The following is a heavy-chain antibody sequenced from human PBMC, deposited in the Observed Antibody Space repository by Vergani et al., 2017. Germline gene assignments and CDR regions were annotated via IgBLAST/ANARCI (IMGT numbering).Heavy chain of an antibody. CDR3: ARGRIAAKYDSSGYYYEGNYFDY. CDR1: GGSFSGYY. J-gene: IGHJ4*02. D-gene: IGHD3-22*01. CDR2: INHSGST. Sequence: QVQLQQWGAGLLKPSETLSLTCAVYGGSFSGYYWSWIRQPPGKGLEWIGGINHSGSTNYNPSLKSRVTISVDTSKNQFSLKLSSVTAADTAVYYCARGRIAAKYDSSGYYYEGNYFDYWGQGTLVTVSS. V-gene: IGHV4-34*01.